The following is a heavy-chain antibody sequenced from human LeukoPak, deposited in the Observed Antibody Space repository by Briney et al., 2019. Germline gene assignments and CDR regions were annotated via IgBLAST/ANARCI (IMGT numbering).Heavy chain of an antibody. Sequence: SLRLSCAASGFTFSSYAMHWVRQAPGKGLEWVAVISYDGSNKYYADSVKGRFTISRDNSKNTLYLQMNSLRAEDTAVYYCARDEYNLHFDWLGVVDYWGQGTLVTVSS. CDR2: ISYDGSNK. CDR1: GFTFSSYA. V-gene: IGHV3-30-3*01. CDR3: ARDEYNLHFDWLGVVDY. J-gene: IGHJ4*02. D-gene: IGHD3-9*01.